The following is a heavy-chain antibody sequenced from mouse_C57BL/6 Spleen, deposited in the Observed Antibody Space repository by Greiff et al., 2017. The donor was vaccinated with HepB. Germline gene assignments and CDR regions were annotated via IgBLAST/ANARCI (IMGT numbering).Heavy chain of an antibody. Sequence: VQLQQPGAELVKPGASVKLSCKASGYTFTSYWMQWVKQRPGQGLEWIGEIDPSDSYTNYNQKFKGKATLTVDTSSSTAYMQLSSLTSEDSAVYYCARVGLYGKPLAYWGQGTLVTVSA. CDR1: GYTFTSYW. J-gene: IGHJ3*01. V-gene: IGHV1-50*01. CDR3: ARVGLYGKPLAY. CDR2: IDPSDSYT. D-gene: IGHD2-1*01.